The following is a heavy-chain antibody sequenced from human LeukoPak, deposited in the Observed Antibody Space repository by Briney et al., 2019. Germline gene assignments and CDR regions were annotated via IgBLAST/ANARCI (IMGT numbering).Heavy chain of an antibody. Sequence: PGGSLRLSCAASGFTFSSYAMSWVRQAPGKGLEWVSGISGSGGNTYYTDSVKGRFTISRDNSKNTLYLQMNSLRAEDTAVYYCAREPRVVLLAAYYWGQGTLVTVSS. CDR3: AREPRVVLLAAYY. D-gene: IGHD2-15*01. V-gene: IGHV3-23*01. CDR2: ISGSGGNT. CDR1: GFTFSSYA. J-gene: IGHJ4*02.